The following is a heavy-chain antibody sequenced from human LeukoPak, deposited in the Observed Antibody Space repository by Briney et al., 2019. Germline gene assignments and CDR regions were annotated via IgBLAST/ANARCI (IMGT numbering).Heavy chain of an antibody. CDR1: GFTFANTW. Sequence: GGSLRLSCAASGFTFANTWMHWVREAPGKGLVWGSLINNDGSTTNSADSVKGRFTISRDNANNTVYLQINSLRGEYTAVYYCAIGGTYGSGSWGQGTRVTVSS. CDR3: AIGGTYGSGS. CDR2: INNDGSTT. J-gene: IGHJ4*02. V-gene: IGHV3-74*01. D-gene: IGHD3-10*01.